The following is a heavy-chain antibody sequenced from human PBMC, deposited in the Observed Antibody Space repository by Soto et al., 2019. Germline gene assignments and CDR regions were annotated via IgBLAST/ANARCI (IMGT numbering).Heavy chain of an antibody. D-gene: IGHD1-26*01. V-gene: IGHV3-30-3*01. Sequence: QVQLVESGGGVVQPGRSLRLSCAASGFTFSSYVMHWVRQTPGRGLERVAFISHDGNNKYYADSVKGRFTISRDNSENTLYLQMDSLRAEDTAVYYCARDDEGGSDCDLGYWGQGTLVTVSS. CDR3: ARDDEGGSDCDLGY. CDR1: GFTFSSYV. CDR2: ISHDGNNK. J-gene: IGHJ4*02.